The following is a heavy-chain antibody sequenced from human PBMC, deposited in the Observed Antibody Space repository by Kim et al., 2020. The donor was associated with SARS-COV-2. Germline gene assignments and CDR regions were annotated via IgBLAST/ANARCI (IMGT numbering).Heavy chain of an antibody. Sequence: GGSLRLSCAASGFTFSSYAMHWVRQAPGKGLEWVAVKSYDGSNKYYADSVKGRFTISRDNSKNTLYLQMNSLRAEDTAVYYCARDGDIVWFGEQQFVGGYYYGLDVWGQGTTVTVSS. D-gene: IGHD3-10*01. CDR3: ARDGDIVWFGEQQFVGGYYYGLDV. J-gene: IGHJ6*02. CDR1: GFTFSSYA. CDR2: KSYDGSNK. V-gene: IGHV3-30*04.